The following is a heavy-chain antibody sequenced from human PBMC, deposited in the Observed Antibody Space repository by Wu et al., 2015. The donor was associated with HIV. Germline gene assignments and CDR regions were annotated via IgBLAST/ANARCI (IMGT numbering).Heavy chain of an antibody. J-gene: IGHJ4*02. CDR1: GHTFINNF. CDR2: INPRSDST. D-gene: IGHD3-22*01. V-gene: IGHV1-46*01. Sequence: QVQLVQSRAAVKKPGASVKVSCTTFGHTFINNFLHWVRQAPGQGPEWMGVINPRSDSTTYARPFEGRLTMTRDTSKNTMYMELSSLTSEDTATYYCARERVDYDSGGYRAHRGYYFDYWGQGTLVIVSS. CDR3: ARERVDYDSGGYRAHRGYYFDY.